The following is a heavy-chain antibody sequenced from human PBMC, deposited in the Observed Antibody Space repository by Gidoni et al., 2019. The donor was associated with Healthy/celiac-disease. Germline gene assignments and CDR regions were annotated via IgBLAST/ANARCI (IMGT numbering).Heavy chain of an antibody. CDR1: GGSISSYY. V-gene: IGHV4-4*07. Sequence: QVQLQESGPGLVKPSETLSLTCTVSGGSISSYYWSWIRQPAGQGLEWIGRIYTSGSTNYNPSLKSRVTMSVDTSKNQFSLKLSSVTAADTAVYYCSRGLVRALKPYGQGPPDYYYGMDVWGQGTTVTVSS. D-gene: IGHD4-17*01. J-gene: IGHJ6*02. CDR3: SRGLVRALKPYGQGPPDYYYGMDV. CDR2: IYTSGST.